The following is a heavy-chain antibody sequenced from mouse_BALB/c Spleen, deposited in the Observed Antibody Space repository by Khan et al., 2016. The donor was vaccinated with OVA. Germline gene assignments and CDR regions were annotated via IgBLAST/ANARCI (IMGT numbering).Heavy chain of an antibody. J-gene: IGHJ3*01. CDR3: EREWGSWFPY. CDR1: GYIFIDYN. V-gene: IGHV1-77*01. CDR2: ISPGSGNT. D-gene: IGHD1-3*01. Sequence: VQLQESGTELARPGASVKLSCTASGYIFIDYNINWVKQRTGQGIEWIGEISPGSGNTYYNEKFKGKATLTADKSSSTAYMQLSSLTSEDSAVYFCEREWGSWFPYWGQGTLVTVSA.